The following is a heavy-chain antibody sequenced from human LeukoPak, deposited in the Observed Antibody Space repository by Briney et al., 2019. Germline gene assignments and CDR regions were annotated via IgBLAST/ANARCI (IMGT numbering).Heavy chain of an antibody. CDR1: GGSFSGYY. CDR3: ARGPGVVTQGGYYFDY. V-gene: IGHV4-34*01. CDR2: INRSGST. Sequence: SETLSLTCAVYGGSFSGYYWSWIRQPPGKGLEWIGEINRSGSTNYNPSLKSRVTISVDTSKNQFSLKLSSVTAADTAVYYCARGPGVVTQGGYYFDYWGQGTLVTVSS. D-gene: IGHD4-23*01. J-gene: IGHJ4*02.